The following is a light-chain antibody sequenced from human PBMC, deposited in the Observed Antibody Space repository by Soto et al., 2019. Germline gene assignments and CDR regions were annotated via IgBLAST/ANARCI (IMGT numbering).Light chain of an antibody. Sequence: EIVLTQSPGTLSLSPGERGTLSCRASQRFGSSNLAWYQQKPGQAPRLLIYSTSSRATGMPDRFSGSGSGTDFTLTISRLEPEDFAVYYCQQYGNSPWTFGQGTKLEIK. CDR1: QRFGSSN. V-gene: IGKV3-20*01. CDR2: STS. CDR3: QQYGNSPWT. J-gene: IGKJ1*01.